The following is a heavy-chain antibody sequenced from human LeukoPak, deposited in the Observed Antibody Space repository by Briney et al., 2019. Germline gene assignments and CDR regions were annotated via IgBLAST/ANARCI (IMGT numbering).Heavy chain of an antibody. Sequence: GGSLRLSCAAAGFTFSSYAMNWVRQAPGKGLEWVSGISGSGGSTYYADSVKGRFTISRDNSKNTLSLQMNSLRVEGTAIYYCAKPTYRGAISYAYYYYGMDVWGKGTTVTVSS. D-gene: IGHD3-10*01. CDR1: GFTFSSYA. CDR2: ISGSGGST. J-gene: IGHJ6*04. V-gene: IGHV3-23*01. CDR3: AKPTYRGAISYAYYYYGMDV.